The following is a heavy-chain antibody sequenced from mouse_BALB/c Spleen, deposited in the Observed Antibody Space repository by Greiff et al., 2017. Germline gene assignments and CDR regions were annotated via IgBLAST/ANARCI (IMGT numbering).Heavy chain of an antibody. Sequence: VKLLESGPGLVAPSQSLSITCTVSGFSLTSYGVHWVRQPPGKGLEWLGVIWAGGSTNYNSALMSRLSISKDNSKSQVFLKMNSLQTDDTAMYYCATYGNYLSWFAYWGQGTLVTVSA. CDR2: IWAGGST. CDR1: GFSLTSYG. J-gene: IGHJ3*01. D-gene: IGHD2-1*01. V-gene: IGHV2-9*02. CDR3: ATYGNYLSWFAY.